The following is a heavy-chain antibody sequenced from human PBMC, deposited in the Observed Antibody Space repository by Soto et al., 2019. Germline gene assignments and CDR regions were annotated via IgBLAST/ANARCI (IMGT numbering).Heavy chain of an antibody. Sequence: QVQLQESGPGLVKPSETLSLTCTVSGASISSYYWTWIRQPPGKGLEWIGYIYNSGSTNYNPSLKRLVTISVDTSKNRLSLKLSSVTAADTAVYYCARDGGFYYGMDVWGQGTTVTVPS. D-gene: IGHD3-3*01. CDR3: ARDGGFYYGMDV. J-gene: IGHJ6*02. CDR2: IYNSGST. V-gene: IGHV4-59*01. CDR1: GASISSYY.